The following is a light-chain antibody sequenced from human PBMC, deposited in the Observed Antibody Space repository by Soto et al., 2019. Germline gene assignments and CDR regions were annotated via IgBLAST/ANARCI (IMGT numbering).Light chain of an antibody. Sequence: ETVLTQSPGTLSLSPGERAALSCRASQSVSSYLAWYQQKPGQAPRLLIYDASNRATGIPARFSGSGSGTDFTLTISSLEPEDFAVYYCQQFSSYPLTFGGGTKVDI. CDR2: DAS. CDR3: QQFSSYPLT. V-gene: IGKV3-11*01. J-gene: IGKJ4*01. CDR1: QSVSSY.